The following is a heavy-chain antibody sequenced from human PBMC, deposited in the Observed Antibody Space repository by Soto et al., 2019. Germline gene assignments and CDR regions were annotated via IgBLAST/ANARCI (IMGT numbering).Heavy chain of an antibody. CDR1: GFTFSSYA. J-gene: IGHJ4*02. CDR2: IGGRGVTP. Sequence: GSLRLSCAASGFTFSSYAMSWVRQAPGKGLEWVSSIGGRGVTPLYADSVKGRFTISRDNSKNTLYLQMNSLRVEDTAIYYCVRRGDDSWSDYYYYFDCWGLGTLVTVSS. D-gene: IGHD3-3*01. V-gene: IGHV3-23*01. CDR3: VRRGDDSWSDYYYYFDC.